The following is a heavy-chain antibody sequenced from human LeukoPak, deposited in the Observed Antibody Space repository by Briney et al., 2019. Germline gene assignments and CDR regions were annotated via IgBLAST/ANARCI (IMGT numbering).Heavy chain of an antibody. CDR1: GGSISGPY. Sequence: SETLSLTCTVSGGSISGPYWSWVRQPPGKGLEWIGDVYYSGSTHQNPSLKSRVTILVDTSKNQFSLKLRSVTAADTAVYYCARVMGDLASLYHMDVWGKGTTVTVSS. D-gene: IGHD3-16*01. V-gene: IGHV4-59*11. J-gene: IGHJ6*03. CDR2: VYYSGST. CDR3: ARVMGDLASLYHMDV.